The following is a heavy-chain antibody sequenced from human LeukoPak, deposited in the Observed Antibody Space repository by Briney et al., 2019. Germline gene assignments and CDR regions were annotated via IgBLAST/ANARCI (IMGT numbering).Heavy chain of an antibody. V-gene: IGHV5-51*01. CDR1: GYSFTSYW. CDR2: IDPSDSET. Sequence: GESLKISCKASGYSFTSYWIGWVRQMPGKGLEWMGIIDPSDSETRYTPSFQGQVTISADKSLSTAYLQWNSLKAPDTAMYYCARQTAMGRSGDYWGQGTLVTVSS. D-gene: IGHD5-18*01. CDR3: ARQTAMGRSGDY. J-gene: IGHJ4*02.